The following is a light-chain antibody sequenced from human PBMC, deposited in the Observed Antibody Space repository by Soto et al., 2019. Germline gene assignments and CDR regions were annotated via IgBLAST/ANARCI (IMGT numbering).Light chain of an antibody. Sequence: EIVLTQSPGTLSLSPGERATLSCRASQSVSSSYLAWYQQKPGQAPRLLIYGASSRATGIPDRFSGSGSGTDFTLTISRLEPEDSAVYYCQQYGSSLPLTFGQGTRLEIK. CDR1: QSVSSSY. CDR3: QQYGSSLPLT. CDR2: GAS. J-gene: IGKJ5*01. V-gene: IGKV3-20*01.